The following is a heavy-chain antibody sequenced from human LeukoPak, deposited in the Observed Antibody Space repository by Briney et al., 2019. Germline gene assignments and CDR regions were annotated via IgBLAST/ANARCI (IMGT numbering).Heavy chain of an antibody. CDR1: GFTVSSNY. D-gene: IGHD1-1*01. CDR2: IYSGGST. V-gene: IGHV3-66*01. J-gene: IGHJ4*02. CDR3: ARGANWPGKFDY. Sequence: GGSLRPSCAASGFTVSSNYMSWVRQAPGKGLEWVSVIYSGGSTYYADSVKGRFTISRDNSKNTLYLQMNSLRAEDTAVYYCARGANWPGKFDYWGQGTLVTVSS.